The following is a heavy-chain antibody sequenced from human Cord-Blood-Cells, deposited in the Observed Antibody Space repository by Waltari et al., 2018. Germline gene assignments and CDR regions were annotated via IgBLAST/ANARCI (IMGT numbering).Heavy chain of an antibody. V-gene: IGHV1-69*01. CDR2: IIPIFGTA. Sequence: QVQLVQSGAEVKKPGSSVKVSCKASGGTFSSYAISWVRKDPGQGLEWMGGIIPIFGTANYAQKFQGRVTITADESTSTAYMELSSLRSEDTAVYYCARAPYDILTGYYLLSDYWGQGTLVTVSS. J-gene: IGHJ4*02. CDR1: GGTFSSYA. D-gene: IGHD3-9*01. CDR3: ARAPYDILTGYYLLSDY.